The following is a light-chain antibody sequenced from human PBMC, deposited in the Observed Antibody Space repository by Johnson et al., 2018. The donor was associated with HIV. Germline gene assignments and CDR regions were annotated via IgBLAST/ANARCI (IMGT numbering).Light chain of an antibody. Sequence: QSVLTQPPSVSAAPGQKVTISCSGSSSNIGNNYVYWYQQLPGTAPKLLIYDNDQRPSGIPDRFSASKSGTSATLDITGLQTGDGADYYCGTWDSSLSAHYVFGTGTKITVL. J-gene: IGLJ1*01. CDR1: SSNIGNNY. CDR3: GTWDSSLSAHYV. CDR2: DND. V-gene: IGLV1-51*01.